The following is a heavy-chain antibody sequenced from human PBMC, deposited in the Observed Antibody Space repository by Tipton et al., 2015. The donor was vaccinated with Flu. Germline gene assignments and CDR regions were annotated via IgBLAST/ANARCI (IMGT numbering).Heavy chain of an antibody. V-gene: IGHV4-31*03. CDR2: IYYSGST. Sequence: LRLSCTVSGGSISSGGYYWSWIRQHPGKGLEWIGYIYYSGSTYYNPSLKSRVTISVDTSKNQFSLKLSSVTAADTAVYYCARGHSYYYDGGAFDIWGQGTMVTVSS. D-gene: IGHD3-22*01. CDR1: GGSISSGGYY. CDR3: ARGHSYYYDGGAFDI. J-gene: IGHJ3*02.